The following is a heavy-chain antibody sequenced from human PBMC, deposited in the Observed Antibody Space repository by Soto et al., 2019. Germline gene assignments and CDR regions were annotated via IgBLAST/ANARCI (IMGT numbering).Heavy chain of an antibody. J-gene: IGHJ3*02. CDR1: GYTFTNYG. CDR3: ARGRSSGWPRVPDAFDI. V-gene: IGHV1-18*01. D-gene: IGHD6-19*01. CDR2: ITTDKGKT. Sequence: ASVKVSCKTSGYTFTNYGISWVRQAPGQGLEWMGWITTDKGKTTYAQKFQGRVTMTTDTSTSTAYMELRSLRSDDTAVYYCARGRSSGWPRVPDAFDIWGQGTMVTVSS.